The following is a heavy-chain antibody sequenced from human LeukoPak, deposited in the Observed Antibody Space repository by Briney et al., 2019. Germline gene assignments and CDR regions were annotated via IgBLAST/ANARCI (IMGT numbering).Heavy chain of an antibody. J-gene: IGHJ3*02. CDR2: IYYSGST. D-gene: IGHD6-19*01. Sequence: SETLSLTCTVSGGSISSHYWSWIRQPPEKVLEWIGSIYYSGSTNYNASLKSRVIISVDTSKNQFSLKLSSVTAADTAVYYCARDLDTSGWYVGAFDIWGQGTMVTVSS. CDR3: ARDLDTSGWYVGAFDI. CDR1: GGSISSHY. V-gene: IGHV4-59*11.